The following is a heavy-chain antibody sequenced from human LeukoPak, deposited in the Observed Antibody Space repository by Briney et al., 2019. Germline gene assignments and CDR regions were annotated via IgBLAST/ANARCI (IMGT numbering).Heavy chain of an antibody. V-gene: IGHV3-11*04. Sequence: GGSLRLSCAASGFTFDDYGMSWVRQAPGKGLEWVSYISSSGSTIYYADSVKGRFTISRDNAKNSLYLQMNSLRAEDTAVYYCARELLVTPNYYYYYYMDVWGKGTTVTVSS. CDR2: ISSSGSTI. J-gene: IGHJ6*03. CDR1: GFTFDDYG. CDR3: ARELLVTPNYYYYYYMDV.